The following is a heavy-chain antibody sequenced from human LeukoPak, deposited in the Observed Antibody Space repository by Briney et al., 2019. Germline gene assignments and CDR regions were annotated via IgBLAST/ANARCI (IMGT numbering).Heavy chain of an antibody. D-gene: IGHD5-24*01. CDR1: GFTFSSYW. CDR3: ARVNHNHHYYYYYMDV. CDR2: MKQDGSDK. J-gene: IGHJ6*03. Sequence: GGSLRLSCAASGFTFSSYWMTWVRQAPGKGLERVAHMKQDGSDKYYVDSVRGRFTISRDIAKNSLYLQMNSLRVEDTAVYYCARVNHNHHYYYYYMDVWGEGTTVTVSS. V-gene: IGHV3-7*01.